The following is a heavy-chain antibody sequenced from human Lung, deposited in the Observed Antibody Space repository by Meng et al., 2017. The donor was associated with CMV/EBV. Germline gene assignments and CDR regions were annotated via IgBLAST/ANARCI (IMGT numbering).Heavy chain of an antibody. CDR1: GFTFSSYT. CDR3: ARKDIVATMDY. J-gene: IGHJ4*02. V-gene: IGHV3-30*04. CDR2: ISYDGSNK. D-gene: IGHD5-12*01. Sequence: SCATSGFTFSSYTMHWVRQAPGKGLEWLAVISYDGSNKYYADSVKGRFTISRDNSKNTLYLQMNSLRAEDTAVYYCARKDIVATMDYWGQGTLVTVSS.